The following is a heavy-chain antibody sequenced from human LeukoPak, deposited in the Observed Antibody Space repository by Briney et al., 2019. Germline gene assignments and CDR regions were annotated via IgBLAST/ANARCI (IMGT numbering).Heavy chain of an antibody. CDR3: ARGPPGTTGNAFDI. Sequence: ASVKVSCKASGGTFSSYAISWVRQAPGQGLEWMGGIIPIFGTANYAQKFQGRVTITADESTSTAYMELSSLRSEDTAVYYCARGPPGTTGNAFDIWGQGTMVTVSS. D-gene: IGHD1-1*01. CDR1: GGTFSSYA. CDR2: IIPIFGTA. J-gene: IGHJ3*02. V-gene: IGHV1-69*01.